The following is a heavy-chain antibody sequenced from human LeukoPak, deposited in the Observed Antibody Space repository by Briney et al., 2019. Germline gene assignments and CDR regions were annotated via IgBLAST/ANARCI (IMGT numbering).Heavy chain of an antibody. CDR2: IIPILGIA. J-gene: IGHJ4*02. CDR1: GGTFSSYT. CDR3: ARVPYSYGYKDY. Sequence: SVKVSCKASGGTFSSYTISWVRQAPGQGHEWMGRIIPILGIANYAQKFQGRVTITADKSTCTAYMELSSLRSEDTAVYYCARVPYSYGYKDYWGQGTLVTVSS. V-gene: IGHV1-69*02. D-gene: IGHD5-18*01.